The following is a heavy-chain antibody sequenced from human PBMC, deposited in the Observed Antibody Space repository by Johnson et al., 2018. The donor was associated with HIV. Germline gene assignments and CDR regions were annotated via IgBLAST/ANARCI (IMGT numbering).Heavy chain of an antibody. CDR2: IRYDGSNK. D-gene: IGHD1-26*01. CDR3: AREDGSVGANTGNAFDI. J-gene: IGHJ3*02. Sequence: QMLLVESGGGLVQPGGSLRLSCAASGFTFSSYAMHWVRQAPGKGLEWVAFIRYDGSNKYYADSVKGRFTISRDNSKNTLYLQMNSLRAEDTAVYYCAREDGSVGANTGNAFDIWGQGTMVTVSS. CDR1: GFTFSSYA. V-gene: IGHV3-30*02.